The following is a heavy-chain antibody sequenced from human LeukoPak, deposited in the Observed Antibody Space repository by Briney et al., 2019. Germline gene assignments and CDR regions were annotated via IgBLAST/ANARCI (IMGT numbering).Heavy chain of an antibody. J-gene: IGHJ4*02. Sequence: ASVKVSCKASGYTFTGYYMHWVRQAPGQGLEWMGWINPNSGDTNYAQKFQGRVTMTRDTSISTAYMELSRLRSDDTAVYYCARDKSGNSGLYSYFDYWGQGTLVTVSS. CDR1: GYTFTGYY. V-gene: IGHV1-2*02. CDR3: ARDKSGNSGLYSYFDY. CDR2: INPNSGDT. D-gene: IGHD6-19*01.